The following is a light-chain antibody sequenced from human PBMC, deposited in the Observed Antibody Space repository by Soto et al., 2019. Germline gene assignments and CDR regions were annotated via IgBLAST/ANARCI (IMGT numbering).Light chain of an antibody. V-gene: IGKV3-20*01. CDR2: GAS. CDR3: QQYGSSPQT. CDR1: QSVSSSY. Sequence: EIVLTQSPGTLSLSPGERATLSCRASQSVSSSYLAWYQQKPGQAPRLLIYGASSRATGIPDRFSGSGSGTDFTLTISRLEPEDFAVDYCQQYGSSPQTFGQGTKVDIE. J-gene: IGKJ1*01.